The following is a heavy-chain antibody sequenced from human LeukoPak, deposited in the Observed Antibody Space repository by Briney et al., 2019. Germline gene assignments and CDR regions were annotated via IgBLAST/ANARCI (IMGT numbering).Heavy chain of an antibody. D-gene: IGHD1-26*01. CDR2: INPSGGST. J-gene: IGHJ4*02. CDR3: ARSTEGASALRNFDY. CDR1: VSTFTTFY. Sequence: ASVKVSCKASVSTFTTFYIHWVRQAPGQGLEWMGIINPSGGSTGYAQMFQGRVTMTRDTSTSTVYMELSSLRSEDTAVYYCARSTEGASALRNFDYWGQGTLVTVSS. V-gene: IGHV1-46*01.